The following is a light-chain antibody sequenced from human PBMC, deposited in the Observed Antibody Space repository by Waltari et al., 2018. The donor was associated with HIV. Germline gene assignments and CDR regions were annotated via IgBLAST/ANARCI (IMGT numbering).Light chain of an antibody. CDR1: QTVDNW. V-gene: IGKV1-5*03. CDR3: QKYKTYCS. J-gene: IGKJ2*01. CDR2: KAS. Sequence: DIQMTQSPSTLSASIGDSVTITCRASQTVDNWLAWYQQKPGGAPKVIISKASILEGEVSSRFSGSGVGPEFTITIRSLQPDDFATYYCQKYKTYCSFGQGT.